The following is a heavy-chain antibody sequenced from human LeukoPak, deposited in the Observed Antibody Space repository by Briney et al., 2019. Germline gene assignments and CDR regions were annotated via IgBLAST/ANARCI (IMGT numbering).Heavy chain of an antibody. CDR2: FDPEHAQT. Sequence: ASVKVSCTVSGYTLNDVSVHWVRQAPGSGLQWMGGFDPEHAQTIYAQKFQGRVTLTEDTSTDTAYMELSSLVSEDTAVYYCARSEGSWGQGTLVIVSS. CDR1: GYTLNDVS. V-gene: IGHV1-24*01. J-gene: IGHJ5*02. CDR3: ARSEGS.